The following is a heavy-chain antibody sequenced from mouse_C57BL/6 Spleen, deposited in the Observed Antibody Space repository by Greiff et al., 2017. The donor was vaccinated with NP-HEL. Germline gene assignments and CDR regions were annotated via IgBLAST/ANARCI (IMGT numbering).Heavy chain of an antibody. CDR1: GYTFTSYW. CDR3: ARVTTVGDY. D-gene: IGHD1-1*01. V-gene: IGHV1-61*01. J-gene: IGHJ2*01. CDR2: IYPSDSET. Sequence: QVQLQQPGAELVRPGSSVKLSCKAYGYTFTSYWMDWVKQRPGQGLEWIGNIYPSDSETHYNQKFKDKATLTVDKSSSTAYMQLSSLTSEDSAVYYCARVTTVGDYWGQGTTLTVSS.